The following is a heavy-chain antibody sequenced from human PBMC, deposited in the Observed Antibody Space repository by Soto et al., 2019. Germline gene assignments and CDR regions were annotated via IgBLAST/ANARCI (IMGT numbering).Heavy chain of an antibody. V-gene: IGHV1-2*02. D-gene: IGHD3-22*01. CDR3: ARGVGHYDSSGYYFDY. CDR1: GYTFTGYY. CDR2: INPNSGGT. Sequence: ASVKVSCKASGYTFTGYYMHWVRQAPGQGLEWMGWINPNSGGTNYAQKLQGRVTMTRDTSISTAYMELSRLRSDDTAVYYCARGVGHYDSSGYYFDYWGQGTLVTVSS. J-gene: IGHJ4*02.